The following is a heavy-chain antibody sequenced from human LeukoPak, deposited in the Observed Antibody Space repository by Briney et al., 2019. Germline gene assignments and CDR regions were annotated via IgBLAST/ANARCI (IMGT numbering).Heavy chain of an antibody. D-gene: IGHD5-12*01. CDR2: ISSSSSYI. CDR1: GFTFSSYS. Sequence: SGGSLRLSCAASGFTFSSYSMNWVRQAPGKGLEWVSSISSSSSYIYYADSVKGRFTISRDNAKNSLYLQMNSLRAEDPAVYYCARDVSGYDSAYYFDYWGQGTLVTVSS. CDR3: ARDVSGYDSAYYFDY. J-gene: IGHJ4*02. V-gene: IGHV3-21*01.